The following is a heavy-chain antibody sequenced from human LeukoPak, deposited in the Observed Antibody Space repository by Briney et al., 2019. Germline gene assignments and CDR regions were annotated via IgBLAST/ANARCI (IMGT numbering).Heavy chain of an antibody. V-gene: IGHV4-38-2*01. CDR3: ARGSDIVVVPAAIEAWFDP. D-gene: IGHD2-2*02. Sequence: SETLSLTCAVSGYSISSGYYWGWIRQPPGKGLEWIGSIYHSGSTYYNPSLKSRVTISGDTSKNQFSPKLSSATAADTAVYYCARGSDIVVVPAAIEAWFDPWGQGTLVTVSS. CDR2: IYHSGST. J-gene: IGHJ5*02. CDR1: GYSISSGYY.